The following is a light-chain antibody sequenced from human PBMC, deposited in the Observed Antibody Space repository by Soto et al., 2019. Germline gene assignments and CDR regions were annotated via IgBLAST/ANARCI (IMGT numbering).Light chain of an antibody. Sequence: ETVLTQSPGTLSFSPGERATLSFMSIQSVSSISLAWYPQRPGQAPRLLIYGTSSRATGIPDRFSGSGSGTDFTLTISRLEPEDFAVYFCQRYGSSPLITFGQGTRLEIK. CDR1: QSVSSIS. J-gene: IGKJ5*01. CDR2: GTS. CDR3: QRYGSSPLIT. V-gene: IGKV3-20*01.